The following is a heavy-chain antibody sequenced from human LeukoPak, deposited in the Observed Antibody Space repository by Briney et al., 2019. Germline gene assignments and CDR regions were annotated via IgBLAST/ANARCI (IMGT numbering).Heavy chain of an antibody. J-gene: IGHJ4*02. V-gene: IGHV4-39*01. CDR2: IYYSGST. D-gene: IGHD6-13*01. CDR3: ARRLGYTSSWDFDY. Sequence: SETLSLTCSVSGGSIGSGSYYWGWIRPPPGKGLQWIVSIYYSGSTYYNQSLKSRVTISVDTSKNQFSLKLSSVTAADTAVYYCARRLGYTSSWDFDYWGQGTLVTVSS. CDR1: GGSIGSGSYY.